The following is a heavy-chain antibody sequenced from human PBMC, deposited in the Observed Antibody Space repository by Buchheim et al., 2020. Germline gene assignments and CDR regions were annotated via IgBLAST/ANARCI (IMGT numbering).Heavy chain of an antibody. D-gene: IGHD3-22*01. CDR1: GFTVSSNY. CDR3: ARDSYYYDSSGYYRFFDY. J-gene: IGHJ4*02. Sequence: EVQLVESGGGLVQPGGSLRLSCAASGFTVSSNYMSWVRQAPGKGLEWVSVIYSGGSTYYADSVKGRFTISRDNSKTTLYLPMNSLRAEDTAVYYCARDSYYYDSSGYYRFFDYWGQGTL. V-gene: IGHV3-66*01. CDR2: IYSGGST.